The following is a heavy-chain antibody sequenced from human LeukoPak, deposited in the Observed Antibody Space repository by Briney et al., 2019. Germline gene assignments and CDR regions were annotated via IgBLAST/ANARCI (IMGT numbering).Heavy chain of an antibody. CDR2: IKQDGSEK. V-gene: IGHV3-7*01. D-gene: IGHD2-2*01. CDR1: GFTFSSYW. Sequence: GGSLRLSCAASGFTFSSYWMSWVRQAPGKGLEWVANIKQDGSEKYYVDSVKGRFTISRDNSKNTLYLQMNSLRAEDTAVYYCAKVGCSSTSCPNTFDYCGQGTLVTVSS. J-gene: IGHJ4*02. CDR3: AKVGCSSTSCPNTFDY.